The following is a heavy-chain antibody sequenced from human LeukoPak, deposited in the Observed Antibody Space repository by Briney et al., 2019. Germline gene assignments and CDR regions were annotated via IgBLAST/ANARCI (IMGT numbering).Heavy chain of an antibody. CDR3: ARGEYGSGSYHIDY. D-gene: IGHD3-10*01. CDR2: ISSSGSTI. CDR1: GFTFSSYE. J-gene: IGHJ4*02. Sequence: GGSLRLSCAASGFTFSSYEMNWVRQAPGKGLEWVSYISSSGSTIYYADSVKGRFTISRDNAKNSLYLQMNSLRAEDAAVYYCARGEYGSGSYHIDYWGQGTLVTVSS. V-gene: IGHV3-48*03.